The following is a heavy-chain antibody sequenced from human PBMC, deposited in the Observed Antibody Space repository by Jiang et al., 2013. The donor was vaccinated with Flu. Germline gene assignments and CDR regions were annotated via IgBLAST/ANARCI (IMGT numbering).Heavy chain of an antibody. CDR1: GASISSGSYY. CDR2: TYSSGST. D-gene: IGHD1-26*01. CDR3: AREFSAENNWLDP. J-gene: IGHJ5*02. Sequence: GPGLVKPSQTLSLTCTVSGASISSGSYYWSWIRQPAGKGLEWIGRTYSSGSTNYNPSLKSRVAISLDTSKNQFSLKLYSVTAADTARYYCAREFSAENNWLDPWGQGTQVTVSS. V-gene: IGHV4-61*02.